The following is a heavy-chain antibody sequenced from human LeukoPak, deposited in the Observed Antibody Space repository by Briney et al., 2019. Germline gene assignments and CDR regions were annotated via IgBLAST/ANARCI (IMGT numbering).Heavy chain of an antibody. CDR2: INAGNGNT. CDR3: ARSRGYSYGWYFDY. Sequence: ASVEVPCKASGYTFTSYAMHWVRQAPGQRLEWMGWINAGNGNTKYSQKFQGRVTITRDTSASTAYMELSSLRSEDTAVYYCARSRGYSYGWYFDYWGQGTLVTVSS. V-gene: IGHV1-3*01. J-gene: IGHJ4*02. CDR1: GYTFTSYA. D-gene: IGHD5-18*01.